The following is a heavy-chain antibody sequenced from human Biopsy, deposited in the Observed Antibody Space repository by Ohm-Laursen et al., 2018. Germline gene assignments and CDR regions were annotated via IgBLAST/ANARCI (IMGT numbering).Heavy chain of an antibody. Sequence: SVKVSCTPSGDTSMNLAINWVRQAPGQGLEWVGRIFPTVGIPDHALKFKDRITINADESTNTAYMELSSLRSEDTAIYYCARGSGSYSRVMDVWGRGTTVSVSS. V-gene: IGHV1-69*04. CDR2: IFPTVGIP. CDR1: GDTSMNLA. D-gene: IGHD3-10*01. J-gene: IGHJ6*02. CDR3: ARGSGSYSRVMDV.